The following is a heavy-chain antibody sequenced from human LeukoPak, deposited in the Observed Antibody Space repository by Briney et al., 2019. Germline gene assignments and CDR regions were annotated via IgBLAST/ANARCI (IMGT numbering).Heavy chain of an antibody. CDR2: ISGSGGST. Sequence: GGSLRLSCAASGFTFSSYAMSWVRQAPGKGLEWVSAISGSGGSTYYADSVKGRFTISRDNAENSLYLQMNSLRAEDTAVYYCARDRGADYWGQGTLVTVSS. V-gene: IGHV3-23*01. CDR3: ARDRGADY. CDR1: GFTFSSYA. D-gene: IGHD5-12*01. J-gene: IGHJ4*02.